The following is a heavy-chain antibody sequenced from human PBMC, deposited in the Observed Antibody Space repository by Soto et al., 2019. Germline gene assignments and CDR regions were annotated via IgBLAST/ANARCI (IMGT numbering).Heavy chain of an antibody. CDR3: ASWAHLGEQYSDY. J-gene: IGHJ4*02. CDR1: GGSISSYY. Sequence: SETVSLTCTVSGGSISSYYWSWIRQPPEKGLEWIGYIYYSGSTNYNPSLKSRVTISVDTSKNQFSLKLSSVTAADTAVYYCASWAHLGEQYSDYWGQGTLVTVSS. D-gene: IGHD3-16*01. V-gene: IGHV4-59*01. CDR2: IYYSGST.